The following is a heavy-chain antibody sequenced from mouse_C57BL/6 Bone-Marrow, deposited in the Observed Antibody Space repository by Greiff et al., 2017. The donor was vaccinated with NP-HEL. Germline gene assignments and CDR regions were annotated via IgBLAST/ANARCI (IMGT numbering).Heavy chain of an antibody. Sequence: QVQLQQPGAELVRPGSSVKLSCKASGYTFTSYWMDWVKQRPGQGLEWIGNIYPSDSETHYNQKFKDKATLTVDKSSSTAYMQLSSLTSEDSAVYYCARWLGYYYAMDDWGQGTSVTVSS. D-gene: IGHD2-2*01. V-gene: IGHV1-61*01. CDR1: GYTFTSYW. CDR3: ARWLGYYYAMDD. J-gene: IGHJ4*01. CDR2: IYPSDSET.